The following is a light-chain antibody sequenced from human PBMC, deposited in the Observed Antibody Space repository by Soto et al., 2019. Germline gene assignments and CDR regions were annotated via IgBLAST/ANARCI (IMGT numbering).Light chain of an antibody. V-gene: IGKV3-20*01. CDR3: QQYGSSLTWT. CDR2: GAS. J-gene: IGKJ1*01. Sequence: LTQSPGTLSLSPGDRATLSCRASQSVSSTLAWFQQKPGQAPRLLIYGASSRATGIPDRFSGSGSGTDFTLTISRLEPEDFAAYYCQQYGSSLTWTFGHGTKVDIK. CDR1: QSVSST.